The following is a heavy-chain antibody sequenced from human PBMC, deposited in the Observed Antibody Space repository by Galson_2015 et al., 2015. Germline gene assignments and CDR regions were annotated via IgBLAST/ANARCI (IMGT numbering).Heavy chain of an antibody. Sequence: NPSLKSRVTLSFDTSKNQLSLMLTSMTAADTAVYFCAREGFDGFNYFDYWGQGILVTVST. V-gene: IGHV4-59*12. CDR3: AREGFDGFNYFDY. D-gene: IGHD5-24*01. J-gene: IGHJ4*02.